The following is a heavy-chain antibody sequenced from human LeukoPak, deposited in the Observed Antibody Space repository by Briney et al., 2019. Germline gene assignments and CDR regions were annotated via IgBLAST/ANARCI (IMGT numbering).Heavy chain of an antibody. D-gene: IGHD1-26*01. CDR1: GFTLSSYA. Sequence: GGSLRLSCAASGFTLSSYAMSWVRQAPGKGLEWVSAISGSGDSRYYADSVRGRLTISRDNSKNTLYLQMNSLRIEDTAVYYCARDDGTHFFDYWGQGTLVTVSS. V-gene: IGHV3-23*01. J-gene: IGHJ4*02. CDR3: ARDDGTHFFDY. CDR2: ISGSGDSR.